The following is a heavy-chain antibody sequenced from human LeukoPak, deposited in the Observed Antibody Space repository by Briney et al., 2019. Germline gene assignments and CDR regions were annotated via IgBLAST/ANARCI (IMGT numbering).Heavy chain of an antibody. Sequence: PGGSLRLSCAASGFTFSNYWVHWVRQAPGKGLVWVSRINRDGSTTNYADSVKGGFTVSRDNAKNTLNLQMNSLRAEDTAVYYCARDRKSGESSEIDFWGQGTLVTVSS. D-gene: IGHD3-10*01. CDR2: INRDGSTT. CDR1: GFTFSNYW. J-gene: IGHJ4*02. V-gene: IGHV3-74*01. CDR3: ARDRKSGESSEIDF.